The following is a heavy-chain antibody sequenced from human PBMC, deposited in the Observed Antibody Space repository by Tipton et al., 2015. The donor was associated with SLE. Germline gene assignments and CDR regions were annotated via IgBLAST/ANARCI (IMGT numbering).Heavy chain of an antibody. J-gene: IGHJ4*02. D-gene: IGHD6-6*01. V-gene: IGHV3-64*02. CDR1: GFTLTDYA. CDR3: AREAYSRPSGDYFDY. Sequence: SLRLSCAVSGFTLTDYAMHWVRQAPGKGLEYVSAISSNGASTYYADSLKGRFTISRDVSKNTLSLQMGSLRAEDMAVYFCAREAYSRPSGDYFDYWGQGTLVTVSS. CDR2: ISSNGAST.